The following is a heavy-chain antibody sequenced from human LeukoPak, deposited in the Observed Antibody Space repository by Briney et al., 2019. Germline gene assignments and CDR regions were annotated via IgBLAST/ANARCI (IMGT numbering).Heavy chain of an antibody. J-gene: IGHJ6*02. CDR2: ISAYNGNT. CDR1: GYTFTIYG. Sequence: ASVKVSCKASGYTFTIYGISWVRQAPGQGLEWMGWISAYNGNTNYAQKLQGRVTMTTDTSTSTAYMELRSLRSDDTAVYYCARGSISSGWFSYYYYYGMDVWGQGTTVTVSS. V-gene: IGHV1-18*01. CDR3: ARGSISSGWFSYYYYYGMDV. D-gene: IGHD6-19*01.